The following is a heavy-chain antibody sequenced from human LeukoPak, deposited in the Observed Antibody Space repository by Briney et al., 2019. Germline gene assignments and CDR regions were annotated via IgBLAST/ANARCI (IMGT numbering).Heavy chain of an antibody. CDR1: GYTFTTYY. CDR3: AREPNSGWYDY. J-gene: IGHJ4*02. V-gene: IGHV1-2*02. CDR2: INPNSGAT. Sequence: ASVKVSCKASGYTFTTYYMHWVRQAPGQGLEWMGWINPNSGATNYAQKFQGRVTMTRDTSISTAYMELSRLRSDDAAVYYCAREPNSGWYDYWGQGTLVTVSS. D-gene: IGHD6-19*01.